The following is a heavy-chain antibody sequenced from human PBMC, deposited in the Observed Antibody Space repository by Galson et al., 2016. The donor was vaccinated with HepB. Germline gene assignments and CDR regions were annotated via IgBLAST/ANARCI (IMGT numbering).Heavy chain of an antibody. V-gene: IGHV4-31*03. CDR3: ASPQPAAGREAFDI. Sequence: TLSLTCTVSGGSISSGGYYWSWIRQHPGKGLEWIGYIYYSGGTYYNPSLKSRLTISVDTSKNQFSLKLSSVTAADTAVYYCASPQPAAGREAFDIWGQGTMVTVSS. D-gene: IGHD6-13*01. CDR2: IYYSGGT. J-gene: IGHJ3*02. CDR1: GGSISSGGYY.